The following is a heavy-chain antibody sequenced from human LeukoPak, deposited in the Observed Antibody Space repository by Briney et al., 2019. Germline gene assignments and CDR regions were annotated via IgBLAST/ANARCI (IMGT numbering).Heavy chain of an antibody. Sequence: GGSLRLSCAASGFTFSDYYMSWIRQAPDKCLEWVSYISSRGKTVHYADSVKGRFTTSRDNAEMSLYLQMDSLRAEDTAIYFCARGRDGYKYWGPGTRVTVSS. D-gene: IGHD5-24*01. CDR1: GFTFSDYY. V-gene: IGHV3-11*01. CDR2: ISSRGKTV. J-gene: IGHJ4*02. CDR3: ARGRDGYKY.